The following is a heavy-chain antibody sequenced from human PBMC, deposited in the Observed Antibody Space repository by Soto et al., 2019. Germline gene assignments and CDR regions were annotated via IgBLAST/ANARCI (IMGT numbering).Heavy chain of an antibody. CDR1: ASRASSGSYY. J-gene: IGHJ5*02. CDR3: ARMVGMGGRRRWFEP. Sequence: SVSLPLPCSLCASRASSGSYYWNSIRQPPPKRSERSGPFYYSGSTNVNNSVSTNYSLSLKSRVTISVDTSSKQFSLWLTSVTAADTAVYYCARMVGMGGRRRWFEPWGQRSLVTVSS. D-gene: IGHD1-26*01. CDR2: FYYSGST. V-gene: IGHV4-61*01.